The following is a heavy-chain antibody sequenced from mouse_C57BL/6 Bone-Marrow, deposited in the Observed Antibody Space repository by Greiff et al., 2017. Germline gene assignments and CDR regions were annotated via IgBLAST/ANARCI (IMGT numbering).Heavy chain of an antibody. CDR3: ARHPY. CDR2: IDPSDSYT. Sequence: QVQLQQPGAELVKPGASVKLSCKASGYTFTSYWMQWVKQRPGQGLEWIGEIDPSDSYTNYNQKFTGKATFTVDTSSSTAYMQLSSLTSEDSAVYYCARHPYWGQGTTLTVSS. V-gene: IGHV1-50*01. CDR1: GYTFTSYW. J-gene: IGHJ2*01.